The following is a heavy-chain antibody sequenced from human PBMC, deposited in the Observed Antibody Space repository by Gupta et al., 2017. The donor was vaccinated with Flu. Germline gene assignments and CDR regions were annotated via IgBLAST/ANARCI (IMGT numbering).Heavy chain of an antibody. CDR1: GFTISSYD. CDR3: ARGHWAN. Sequence: EVPLVESGGGLVQPGGSLRLSCAATGFTISSYDMSWVRQAPGRGLEWVSFISSRGVTYYGDPVRGRFTISRDNAKNSLYLQMSGLRDEDTAVYYCARGHWANWGQGTLVTVSS. V-gene: IGHV3-48*03. D-gene: IGHD3-16*01. CDR2: ISSRGVT. J-gene: IGHJ4*02.